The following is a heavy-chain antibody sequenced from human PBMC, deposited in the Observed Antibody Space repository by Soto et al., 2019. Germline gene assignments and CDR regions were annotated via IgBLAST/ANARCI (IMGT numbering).Heavy chain of an antibody. D-gene: IGHD6-13*01. Sequence: QVQLVQSGAEEKKPGASVKVSCKASGYTFTSHAMHWVRQAPGQRLEWMGWINAGNGNTKYSQKFQGRVTITTDTSASTAYMDLNSLRSEDTAVYYCERDGIAAAGTSWFDPWGQGTLVTVSS. V-gene: IGHV1-3*05. CDR3: ERDGIAAAGTSWFDP. CDR2: INAGNGNT. CDR1: GYTFTSHA. J-gene: IGHJ5*02.